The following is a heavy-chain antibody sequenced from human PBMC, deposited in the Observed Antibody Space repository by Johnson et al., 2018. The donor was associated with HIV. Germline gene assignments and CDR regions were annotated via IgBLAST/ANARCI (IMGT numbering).Heavy chain of an antibody. V-gene: IGHV3-15*01. CDR1: GFTFSNAW. J-gene: IGHJ3*02. CDR3: ARECAWEVRPGAFDI. Sequence: VQLVESGGGLVKPGGSLRLPCAASGFTFSNAWMTWVRQAPGKGLEWVGRIKSKSDGGTTDYADSVRGRFTISSDNSKNTLYLQMNILRAEDTAVYHCARECAWEVRPGAFDIWGQGTTVTVSS. CDR2: IKSKSDGGTT. D-gene: IGHD1-26*01.